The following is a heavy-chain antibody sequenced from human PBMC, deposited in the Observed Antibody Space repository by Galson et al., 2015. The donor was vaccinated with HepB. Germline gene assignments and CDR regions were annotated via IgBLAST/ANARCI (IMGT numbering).Heavy chain of an antibody. Sequence: SLRLSCAASGFTFSSYWMHWVRQAPGKGLVWVSRINSDGSSTSYADSVKGRFTISRDNAKNTLYLQMNSLRAEDTAVYYCARDLKEMVRGVITNWFDPWGQGTLVTVSS. CDR1: GFTFSSYW. D-gene: IGHD3-10*01. J-gene: IGHJ5*02. CDR3: ARDLKEMVRGVITNWFDP. CDR2: INSDGSST. V-gene: IGHV3-74*01.